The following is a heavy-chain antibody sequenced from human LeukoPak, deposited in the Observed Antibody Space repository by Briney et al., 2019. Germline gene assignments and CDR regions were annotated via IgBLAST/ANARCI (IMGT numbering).Heavy chain of an antibody. CDR3: AREAGLYYDSSPLGH. J-gene: IGHJ4*02. CDR2: IWYDGSNK. D-gene: IGHD3-22*01. V-gene: IGHV3-33*01. CDR1: GFTFSSYG. Sequence: GGSLRLSCAASGFTFSSYGMHWVRQAPGKGLEWVAVIWYDGSNKYYADSVKGRFTISRDNSKNTLYLQMNSLRAEDTAVYYCAREAGLYYDSSPLGHWGQGTLVTVSS.